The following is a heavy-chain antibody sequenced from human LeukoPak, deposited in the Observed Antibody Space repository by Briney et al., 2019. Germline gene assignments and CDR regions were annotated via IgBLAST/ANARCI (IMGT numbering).Heavy chain of an antibody. D-gene: IGHD6-13*01. CDR3: ARGLAAAGTNAFDI. CDR1: GYTFTGYY. V-gene: IGHV1-2*06. J-gene: IGHJ3*02. Sequence: GASVKASCKASGYTFTGYYMHWVRQAPGQGLEWMGRINPNSGGTNYAQKFQGRVTMTRDTSISTVYMELSRLTSDDTAVYYCARGLAAAGTNAFDIWGQGTMVTVSS. CDR2: INPNSGGT.